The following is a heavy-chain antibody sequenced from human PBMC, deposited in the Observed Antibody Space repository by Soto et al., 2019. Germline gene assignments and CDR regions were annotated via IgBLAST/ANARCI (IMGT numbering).Heavy chain of an antibody. CDR1: GGSITTSSYN. V-gene: IGHV4-39*02. CDR3: ARFYGNAFDV. J-gene: IGHJ3*01. CDR2: IYYDGST. D-gene: IGHD3-10*01. Sequence: QLQLQESGPGLVKPSETLSLTCSVSGGSITTSSYNWDWIRQPPGKGLGWIGTIYYDGSTSYNPSLKSQATISVDTSKNHSDLKLNSVAAADTAVYYCARFYGNAFDVWGRGTGVTVSS.